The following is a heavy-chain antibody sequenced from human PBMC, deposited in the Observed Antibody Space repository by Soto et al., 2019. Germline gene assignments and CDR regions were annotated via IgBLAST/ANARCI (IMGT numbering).Heavy chain of an antibody. J-gene: IGHJ5*02. CDR1: GYRFNSYW. CDR2: IFPRDSYT. Sequence: PGEDLKISCRTSGYRFNSYWIAWVRPMPGKGLEWMGIIFPRDSYTRYSPSFQGQVTISADRSTSTVFLQWASLKASDTAVYFCARKDKSGYFNWFDPWGQGTLVTVSS. V-gene: IGHV5-51*01. CDR3: ARKDKSGYFNWFDP. D-gene: IGHD3-22*01.